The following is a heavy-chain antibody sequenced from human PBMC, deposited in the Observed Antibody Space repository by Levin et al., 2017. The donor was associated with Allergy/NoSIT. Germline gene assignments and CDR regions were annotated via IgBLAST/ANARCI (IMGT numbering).Heavy chain of an antibody. Sequence: PSETLSLTCSVSGASTNRGGSYWGWIRQHPGKGLEWIGHIYYDGETFYNPSLKSRVTISLHTSSNQFSLTLNSVTAADTAMYFCVRAQTGYVSPFDCWGQGTLVTVSS. CDR1: GASTNRGGSY. V-gene: IGHV4-31*03. CDR2: IYYDGET. CDR3: VRAQTGYVSPFDC. J-gene: IGHJ4*02. D-gene: IGHD3-9*01.